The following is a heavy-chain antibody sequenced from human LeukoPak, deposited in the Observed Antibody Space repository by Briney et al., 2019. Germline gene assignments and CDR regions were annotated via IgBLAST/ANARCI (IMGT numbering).Heavy chain of an antibody. D-gene: IGHD5-18*01. J-gene: IGHJ6*03. CDR3: ARDLVYSYGYNYYYYYMDV. Sequence: ASVKVSCKASGYTFTGYYMHWVRQAPGQGLEWMGWINPNSGGTNYAQKFQGRVTMTRDTSISTAYMELSRLRSDDTAVYYCARDLVYSYGYNYYYYYMDVWGKGTTVTVSS. V-gene: IGHV1-2*02. CDR2: INPNSGGT. CDR1: GYTFTGYY.